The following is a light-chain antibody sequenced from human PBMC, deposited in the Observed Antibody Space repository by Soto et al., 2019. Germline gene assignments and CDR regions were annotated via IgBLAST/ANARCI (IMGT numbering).Light chain of an antibody. Sequence: DIQMTQSPSSLPASVGDTVTITCRASQSVRSYLNWYQQKPGKAPYLLIYTTASLRSEGPSRFSGGGSERHFTLTIISRQPEDFAAYYCQQTYNAPPWTFGPGTQVEIK. CDR2: TTA. CDR3: QQTYNAPPWT. J-gene: IGKJ1*01. CDR1: QSVRSY. V-gene: IGKV1-39*01.